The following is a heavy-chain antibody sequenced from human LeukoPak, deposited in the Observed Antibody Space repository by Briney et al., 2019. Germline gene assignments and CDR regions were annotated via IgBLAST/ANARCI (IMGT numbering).Heavy chain of an antibody. CDR1: GFTFSSYW. Sequence: GGSLRLSCAASGFTFSSYWMHWVRQAPGKGLVWVSRINSDGSSTSYADSVKGRFTISRDNAKNTLYLQMNSLRAEDTAVYYCVREGYRGHYYYYYCMDVWGKGTTVTVSS. D-gene: IGHD5-24*01. J-gene: IGHJ6*03. CDR3: VREGYRGHYYYYYCMDV. CDR2: INSDGSST. V-gene: IGHV3-74*01.